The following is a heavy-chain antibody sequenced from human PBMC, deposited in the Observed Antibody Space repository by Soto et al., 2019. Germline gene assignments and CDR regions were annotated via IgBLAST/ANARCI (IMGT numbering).Heavy chain of an antibody. CDR1: GFTFSSYG. CDR3: AKESYSSSWYPYYYYYYGMDV. V-gene: IGHV3-30*18. D-gene: IGHD6-13*01. J-gene: IGHJ6*02. Sequence: PVGPLRLSCAASGFTFSSYGMHWVRQAPGKGLEWVAVISYDGSNKYYADSVKGRFTISRDNSKNTLYLQMNSLRAEDTAVYYCAKESYSSSWYPYYYYYYGMDVWGQGTTVTVSS. CDR2: ISYDGSNK.